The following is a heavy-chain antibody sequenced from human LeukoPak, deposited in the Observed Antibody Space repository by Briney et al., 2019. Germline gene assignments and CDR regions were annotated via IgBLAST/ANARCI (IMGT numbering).Heavy chain of an antibody. CDR3: ARGSGFP. Sequence: GGSLRLSCAASGFTFSSYGMNWVRQAPGKGLEWVSSISSSSSYIYYADSVKGRFTISRDNSKNTLYLQMGSLRAEDMAVYYCARGSGFPWGQGTLVTVSS. CDR1: GFTFSSYG. V-gene: IGHV3-21*01. CDR2: ISSSSSYI. J-gene: IGHJ5*02.